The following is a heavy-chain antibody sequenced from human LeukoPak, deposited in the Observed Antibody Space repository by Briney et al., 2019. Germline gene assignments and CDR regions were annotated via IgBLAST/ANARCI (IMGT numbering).Heavy chain of an antibody. CDR1: GFTFSSYS. D-gene: IGHD2-21*02. CDR3: AREPYCGGDCPALDY. Sequence: GGSLRLSCAASGFTFSSYSMNWVRQAPGKGLEWVSYISSSSSTIYYADSVKGRFTISRDNAKNSLYLQMNSLRDEDTAVYYCAREPYCGGDCPALDYWGQGTLSPSPQ. V-gene: IGHV3-48*02. CDR2: ISSSSSTI. J-gene: IGHJ4*02.